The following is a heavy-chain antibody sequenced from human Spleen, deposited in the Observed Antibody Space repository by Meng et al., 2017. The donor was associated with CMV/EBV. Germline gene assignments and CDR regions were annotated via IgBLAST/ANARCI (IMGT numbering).Heavy chain of an antibody. CDR1: GGTFSSYG. CDR3: ARGHCSSTSCLDYYYYYGMDV. Sequence: ASVKVSCKVSGGTFSSYGISWVRQAPGQGLEWMGWMNPNSGNTGYAQKFQGRVTMTRNTSISTAYMELSSLRSEDTAVYYCARGHCSSTSCLDYYYYYGMDVWGQGTTVTVSS. J-gene: IGHJ6*02. CDR2: MNPNSGNT. D-gene: IGHD2-2*01. V-gene: IGHV1-8*02.